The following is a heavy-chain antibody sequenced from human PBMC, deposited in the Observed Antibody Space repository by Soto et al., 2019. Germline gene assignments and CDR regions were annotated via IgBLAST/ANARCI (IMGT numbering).Heavy chain of an antibody. CDR2: IIPIFGTA. CDR3: ARDIQQLGDFDY. J-gene: IGHJ4*02. CDR1: GGTFSSYA. V-gene: IGHV1-69*13. Sequence: AASVKVSCKASGGTFSSYAISWVRQAPGQRLEWMGGIIPIFGTANYAQKFQGRVTITADESTSTAYMELSSLRSEDTAVYYCARDIQQLGDFDYWGQGTLVTVSS. D-gene: IGHD6-13*01.